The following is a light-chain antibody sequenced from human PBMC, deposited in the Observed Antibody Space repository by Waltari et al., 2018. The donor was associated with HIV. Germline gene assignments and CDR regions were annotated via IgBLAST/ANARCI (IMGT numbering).Light chain of an antibody. CDR2: EVN. V-gene: IGLV2-23*02. CDR1: SSDVGSYNL. Sequence: QSALTHSASVSGSPGQSITISCTGTSSDVGSYNLVSWYQHHPGKAPKLMIYEVNKRPSGVSKRFSGSKSGNTASLTISGLQAEDEADYYCCSYAGSSTSVVFGGGTKLTVL. CDR3: CSYAGSSTSVV. J-gene: IGLJ2*01.